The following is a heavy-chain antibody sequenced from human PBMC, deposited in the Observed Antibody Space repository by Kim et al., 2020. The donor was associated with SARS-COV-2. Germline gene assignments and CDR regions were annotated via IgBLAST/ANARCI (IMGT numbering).Heavy chain of an antibody. Sequence: SVKVSCKASGGTFSSYAISWVRQAPGQGLEWMGVIIPIFGTANYAQKFQGRVTITADASTSTAYMELSSLRSEDTAVYYCARGSDAVYYYYMYGWGKGTPVTVSS. J-gene: IGHJ6*03. CDR1: GGTFSSYA. V-gene: IGHV1-69*13. D-gene: IGHD6-19*01. CDR2: IIPIFGTA. CDR3: ARGSDAVYYYYMYG.